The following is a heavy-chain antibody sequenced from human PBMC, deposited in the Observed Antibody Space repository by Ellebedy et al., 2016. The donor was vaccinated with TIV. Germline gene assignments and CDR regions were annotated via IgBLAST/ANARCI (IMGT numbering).Heavy chain of an antibody. J-gene: IGHJ6*02. D-gene: IGHD2-2*01. Sequence: PGGSLRLSCAGSGFRFSDYYISWIRQAPGKGLEWVSHISSSSSQTNYADSVKGRFTISRDNAKNSVYLEMNSLRAEDTAIYYCAKGGGYCSSTICRVTLDVWGQGTTVTVSS. CDR3: AKGGGYCSSTICRVTLDV. CDR1: GFRFSDYY. V-gene: IGHV3-11*06. CDR2: ISSSSSQT.